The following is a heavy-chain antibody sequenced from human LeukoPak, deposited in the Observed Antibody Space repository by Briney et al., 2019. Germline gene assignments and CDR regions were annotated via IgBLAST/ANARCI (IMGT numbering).Heavy chain of an antibody. CDR2: IRQDGDKR. Sequence: PGGSLRLSCAASGFTFSVYWMTWVRQAPGKGLEWVANIRQDGDKRSYGGSVMGRFAISRDNAENTLYLQLNRLRAEDTALYYWARVGYVDEAFDNWGQGVLVTVSS. D-gene: IGHD3-16*01. CDR1: GFTFSVYW. CDR3: ARVGYVDEAFDN. V-gene: IGHV3-7*03. J-gene: IGHJ4*02.